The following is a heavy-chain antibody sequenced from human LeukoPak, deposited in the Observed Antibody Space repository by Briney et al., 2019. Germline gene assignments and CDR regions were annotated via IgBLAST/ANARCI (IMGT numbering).Heavy chain of an antibody. CDR2: IDPSGSYT. Sequence: GESLRISCKGSGYSFTSYWISWVRKIPGKGLEWMGRIDPSGSYTNYSPSFQGHVTIPADKSISTAYLQWSSLKASDTAMYYCARHDILTGLPRYYYGMDVWGKGTTVTVSS. CDR1: GYSFTSYW. J-gene: IGHJ6*04. D-gene: IGHD3-9*01. CDR3: ARHDILTGLPRYYYGMDV. V-gene: IGHV5-10-1*01.